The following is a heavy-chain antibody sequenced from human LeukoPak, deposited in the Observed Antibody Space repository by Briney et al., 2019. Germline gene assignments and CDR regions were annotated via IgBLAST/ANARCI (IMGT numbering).Heavy chain of an antibody. D-gene: IGHD1-26*01. Sequence: GGSLRLSCAASGFTVSSNYMNWVRQAPGKGLEWVSSISSSSSYIYYADSVKGRFTISRDNAKNSLYLQMNSLRAEDTAVYYCARDVGATKNYWGQGTLVTVSS. V-gene: IGHV3-21*01. CDR1: GFTVSSNY. CDR3: ARDVGATKNY. CDR2: ISSSSSYI. J-gene: IGHJ4*02.